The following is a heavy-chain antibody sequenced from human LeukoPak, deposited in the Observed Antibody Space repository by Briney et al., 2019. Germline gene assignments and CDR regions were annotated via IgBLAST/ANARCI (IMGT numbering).Heavy chain of an antibody. CDR3: ARPGVDSSGYYGLDYYYYYMDV. Sequence: RASVKVSCKASGYTFTGYYMHWVRQAPGQGLEWMGWINPNSGGTNYAQKFQGRVTMTRDTSISTAYMELSRLRSDDTAVYYCARPGVDSSGYYGLDYYYYYMDVWGKGTTVTVSS. D-gene: IGHD3-22*01. CDR2: INPNSGGT. CDR1: GYTFTGYY. V-gene: IGHV1-2*02. J-gene: IGHJ6*03.